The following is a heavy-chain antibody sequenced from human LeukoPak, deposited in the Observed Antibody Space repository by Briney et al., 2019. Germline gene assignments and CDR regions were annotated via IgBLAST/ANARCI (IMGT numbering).Heavy chain of an antibody. J-gene: IGHJ5*02. CDR1: GVTVSSHY. CDR3: AREGTAGTNLNWFDP. Sequence: GGSLRLSCAASGVTVSSHYMNWVRRAPGKGLEWVSVIYGVDGTSYADSVKGRFTISRDNSKNTVYLQMNSLRAEDTAVYYCAREGTAGTNLNWFDPWGQGTLVTVSS. V-gene: IGHV3-53*01. D-gene: IGHD1-1*01. CDR2: IYGVDGT.